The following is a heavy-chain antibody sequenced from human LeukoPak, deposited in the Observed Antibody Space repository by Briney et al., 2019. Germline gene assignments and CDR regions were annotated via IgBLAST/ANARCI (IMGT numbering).Heavy chain of an antibody. J-gene: IGHJ4*02. D-gene: IGHD1-26*01. V-gene: IGHV1-18*01. CDR3: ARAGYSRFVDDLDY. CDR2: ISAYNGNT. Sequence: ASVKVSCKASGYIFTNYGINWVRQAPGQGLEWMGWISAYNGNTKYTQKLQDRVTMPTDSSTSTAYMELKTLRSDDTAVYFCARAGYSRFVDDLDYWGQGTLVIVSS. CDR1: GYIFTNYG.